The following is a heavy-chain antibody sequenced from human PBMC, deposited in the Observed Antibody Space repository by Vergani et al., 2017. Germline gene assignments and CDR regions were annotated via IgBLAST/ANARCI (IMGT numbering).Heavy chain of an antibody. D-gene: IGHD3-10*01. J-gene: IGHJ6*04. V-gene: IGHV6-1*01. Sequence: QVQLQQSGPGLVKPSQTLSLTCAISGDSVSSNDAVWNWIRQSPSRGLEWLGRTYYRSKWYNDYAVSVKSRITISPDTSKNQFSLQLNSVTPEDTAVYYCARDVTYYNKIDHGGLEVWGKGTTVTVSS. CDR3: ARDVTYYNKIDHGGLEV. CDR1: GDSVSSNDAV. CDR2: TYYRSKWYN.